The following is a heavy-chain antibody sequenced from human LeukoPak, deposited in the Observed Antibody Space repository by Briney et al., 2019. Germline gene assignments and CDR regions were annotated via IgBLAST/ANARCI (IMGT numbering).Heavy chain of an antibody. J-gene: IGHJ4*02. D-gene: IGHD7-27*01. CDR1: GYTFTSYD. Sequence: ASVKVSCKASGYTFTSYDINWVRQATGQGPEWMGWMSPNSGNTGYAQEFQGRVTMTRGTSMSTAYMELSSLRSEDTAVYYCARGPPNWGYDYWGQGTLVTVSS. CDR3: ARGPPNWGYDY. CDR2: MSPNSGNT. V-gene: IGHV1-8*01.